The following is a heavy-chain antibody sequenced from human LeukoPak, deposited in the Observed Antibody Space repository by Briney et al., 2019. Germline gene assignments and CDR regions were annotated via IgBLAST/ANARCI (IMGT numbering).Heavy chain of an antibody. CDR3: VCYYDSSGPDY. J-gene: IGHJ4*02. Sequence: ASVKVSCKASGYTFTSYYMHWVRQAPGQGLEWMGIINPSGGSTSYAQKFQGRVTMTRDTSTSTVYMGLSSLRSEDTAVYYCVCYYDSSGPDYWGQGTLVTVSS. D-gene: IGHD3-22*01. CDR1: GYTFTSYY. CDR2: INPSGGST. V-gene: IGHV1-46*01.